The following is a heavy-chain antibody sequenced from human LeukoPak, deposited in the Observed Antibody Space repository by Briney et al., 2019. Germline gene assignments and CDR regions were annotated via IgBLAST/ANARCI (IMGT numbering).Heavy chain of an antibody. CDR1: GFTLSTYA. D-gene: IGHD2-2*01. J-gene: IGHJ4*02. V-gene: IGHV3-23*01. CDR3: AKARGSSTSLFFDY. CDR2: ISGSGGNT. Sequence: GGSLRLSCAASGFTLSTYAMSWVRQAPGKGLEWVSIISGSGGNTYYADSVKGRFTISRDNSENTLYLQMNSLRAEDTAVYYCAKARGSSTSLFFDYWGQGTLVTVSS.